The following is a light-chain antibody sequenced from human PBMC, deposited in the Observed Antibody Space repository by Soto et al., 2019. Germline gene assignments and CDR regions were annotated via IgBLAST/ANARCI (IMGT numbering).Light chain of an antibody. CDR2: GAS. CDR3: QHYNNWPPDYT. V-gene: IGKV3-15*01. J-gene: IGKJ2*01. Sequence: VMTQSPATLSVSPGETATLSCRASQSIRSYLAWYQQKPGQAPRLLIYGASMRATGVPTRFSGSGSGTEFTLTNSSLQSEDFAVYYCQHYNNWPPDYTFGQGTKVDIK. CDR1: QSIRSY.